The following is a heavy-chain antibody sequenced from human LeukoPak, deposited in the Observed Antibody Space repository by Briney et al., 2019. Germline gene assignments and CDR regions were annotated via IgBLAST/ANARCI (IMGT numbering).Heavy chain of an antibody. V-gene: IGHV1-18*01. CDR3: ARGPYSSSWPNWFDP. CDR2: ISAYNGNT. D-gene: IGHD6-13*01. J-gene: IGHJ5*02. CDR1: GYTFTSYG. Sequence: GASVNVSCTASGYTFTSYGISWVRQAPGQGLEWMGWISAYNGNTNYAQKLQGRVTMTTDTSTSTAYMELSSLRSEDTAVYYCARGPYSSSWPNWFDPWGQGTLVTVSS.